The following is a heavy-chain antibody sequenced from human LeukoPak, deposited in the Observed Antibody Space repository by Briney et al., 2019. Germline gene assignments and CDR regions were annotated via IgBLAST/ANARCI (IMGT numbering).Heavy chain of an antibody. CDR3: ARDRAAAGTAYYYYIDV. J-gene: IGHJ6*03. CDR1: VGSLRGYY. Sequence: SETLPLTHAVYVGSLRGYYWRWIRQPAGKGLEGIGEINHSGSTNYNPSLKSRVTISVDTSKDQFSLKLSSVTAADTAVYYCARDRAAAGTAYYYYIDVWGKGTTVTVSS. CDR2: INHSGST. D-gene: IGHD6-13*01. V-gene: IGHV4-34*01.